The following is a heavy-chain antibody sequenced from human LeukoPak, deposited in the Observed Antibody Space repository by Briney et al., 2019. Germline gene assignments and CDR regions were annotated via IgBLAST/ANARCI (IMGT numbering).Heavy chain of an antibody. V-gene: IGHV4-34*01. Sequence: SETLSLTCAVYGGSFSGYYWSWIRQPPGKGLEWIGEINHSGSTNYNPSLKSRVTISVDTSKNQFSLKLSSVTAADTAVYYCAMTRIQLWDYWGQGTLVTVSS. J-gene: IGHJ4*02. CDR2: INHSGST. D-gene: IGHD5-18*01. CDR1: GGSFSGYY. CDR3: AMTRIQLWDY.